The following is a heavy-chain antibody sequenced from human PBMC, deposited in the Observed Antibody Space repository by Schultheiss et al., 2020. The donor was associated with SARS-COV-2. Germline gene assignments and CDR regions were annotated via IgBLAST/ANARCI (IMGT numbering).Heavy chain of an antibody. CDR3: ARRRQDTNAYSYFDS. CDR2: IYYSGST. CDR1: GASISSFY. Sequence: SETLSLTCTVSGASISSFYWSWIRQTPGKGLEWIGYIYYSGSTNYNPSLKSRVTISGDASKNQFSLTLNSVTAADTAVYYCARRRQDTNAYSYFDSWGQGTLVTVSS. V-gene: IGHV4-59*08. D-gene: IGHD4-11*01. J-gene: IGHJ4*02.